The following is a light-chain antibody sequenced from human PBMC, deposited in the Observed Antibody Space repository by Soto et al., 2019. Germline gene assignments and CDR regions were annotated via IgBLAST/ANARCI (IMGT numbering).Light chain of an antibody. CDR3: QQYYSTPLIT. J-gene: IGKJ5*01. CDR1: QSVLYSSNNKNY. CDR2: WAS. Sequence: DIVMTQSPDSLAVSLGERATINCKSSQSVLYSSNNKNYLAWYQQKPGHPPKLLIYWASTRESGVPDRFSGSGSGTDFTLTISSLQAEDVAVYYCQQYYSTPLITFGQGTRLEIK. V-gene: IGKV4-1*01.